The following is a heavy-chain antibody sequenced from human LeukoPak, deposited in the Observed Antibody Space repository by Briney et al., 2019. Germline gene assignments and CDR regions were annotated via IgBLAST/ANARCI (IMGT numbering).Heavy chain of an antibody. CDR2: ISWNSGSI. D-gene: IGHD6-13*01. CDR3: ARGTAAAGTEYFQH. Sequence: GGSLRLSCAASGFTFDDYAMHWVRQAPGKGLEWVSGISWNSGSIGYADSVKGRFTISRDNAKNSLYLQMNSLRAEDTAVYYCARGTAAAGTEYFQHWGQGTLVTVSS. V-gene: IGHV3-9*01. CDR1: GFTFDDYA. J-gene: IGHJ1*01.